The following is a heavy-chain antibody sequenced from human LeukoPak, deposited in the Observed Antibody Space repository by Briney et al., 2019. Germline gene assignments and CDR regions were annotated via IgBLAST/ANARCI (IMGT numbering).Heavy chain of an antibody. CDR1: GFTVSSNY. D-gene: IGHD1-14*01. V-gene: IGHV3-53*01. CDR2: IYSGGGT. J-gene: IGHJ4*02. Sequence: GGSLRLSCAASGFTVSSNYMSWVRQAPGKGLEWVPVIYSGGGTYYADSVKGRFTISRDNSKNTLYLQMNNLRAEDTAVYYCVRDTGLWGQGTLVTVSS. CDR3: VRDTGL.